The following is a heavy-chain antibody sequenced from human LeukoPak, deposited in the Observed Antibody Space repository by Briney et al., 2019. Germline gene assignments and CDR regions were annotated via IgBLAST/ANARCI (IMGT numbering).Heavy chain of an antibody. V-gene: IGHV4-39*01. Sequence: SETLSLTCTVSGGSISSSSYYWGWIRQPPGKGLEWIGIIYYSGSTYYNPSLKGRLTISVDTSKNQFSLKLSSVTATDTAVYYCARRGYCSSTSCYEYWLDPWGQGTLVTVSS. D-gene: IGHD2-2*01. CDR2: IYYSGST. CDR3: ARRGYCSSTSCYEYWLDP. J-gene: IGHJ5*02. CDR1: GGSISSSSYY.